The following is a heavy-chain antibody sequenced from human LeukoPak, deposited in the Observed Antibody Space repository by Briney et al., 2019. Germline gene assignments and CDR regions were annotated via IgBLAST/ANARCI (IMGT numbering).Heavy chain of an antibody. Sequence: GGSLRLSCAASGFTFSSYSMNWVRQAPGKGLEWVSSISSSSSYIYYADSVKGRFTISRDNAKNSLYLQMNSLRAEDTAVYYCAKGDYDILTGPLDPWGQGTLVTVSS. CDR3: AKGDYDILTGPLDP. CDR2: ISSSSSYI. D-gene: IGHD3-9*01. J-gene: IGHJ5*02. CDR1: GFTFSSYS. V-gene: IGHV3-21*04.